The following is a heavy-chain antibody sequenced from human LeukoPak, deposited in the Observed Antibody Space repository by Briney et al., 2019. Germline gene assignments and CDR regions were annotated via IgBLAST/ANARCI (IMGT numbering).Heavy chain of an antibody. V-gene: IGHV3-33*01. Sequence: PGGSLRLSCAASGFIFSSHGMHWVRQAPGKGLEWVAIIWYDGSNKCYADSVKGRFTISRDNSKNTLYLQMNSLRAEDTAVYYCARSRSNVLMVYAIDAFDIWGQGTMVTVSS. D-gene: IGHD2-8*01. CDR3: ARSRSNVLMVYAIDAFDI. CDR1: GFIFSSHG. CDR2: IWYDGSNK. J-gene: IGHJ3*02.